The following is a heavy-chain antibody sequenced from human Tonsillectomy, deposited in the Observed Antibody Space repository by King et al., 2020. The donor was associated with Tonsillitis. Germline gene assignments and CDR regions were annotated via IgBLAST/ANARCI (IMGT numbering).Heavy chain of an antibody. CDR1: GFTFSSYA. D-gene: IGHD3-10*01. V-gene: IGHV3-64*01. CDR3: AGGGGAISRRAFDY. CDR2: ISSNGVST. Sequence: EQLVQSGGGLVQPGGSLRLSCAASGFTFSSYAMHWVRQAPGKGLEYVSAISSNGVSTFYANSVKGRFTISRDNSKNTLYLQMGSLRAEDMAVYYCAGGGGAISRRAFDYWGQGTLVTVSS. J-gene: IGHJ4*02.